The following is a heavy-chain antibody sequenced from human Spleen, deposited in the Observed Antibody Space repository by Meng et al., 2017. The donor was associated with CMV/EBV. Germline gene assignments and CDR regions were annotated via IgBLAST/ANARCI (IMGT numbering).Heavy chain of an antibody. V-gene: IGHV4-39*07. CDR3: ARGPGVVVPAAIRHFDY. J-gene: IGHJ4*02. D-gene: IGHD2-2*02. CDR2: IYYSGST. CDR1: GGSISSSSYY. Sequence: SETLSLTCTVSGGSISSSSYYWGWIRQPPGKGLEWIGSIYYSGSTYYNPSLKSRVTISVDTSKNQFSLKLTSVTAADTAVYYCARGPGVVVPAAIRHFDYWGQGTLVTVSS.